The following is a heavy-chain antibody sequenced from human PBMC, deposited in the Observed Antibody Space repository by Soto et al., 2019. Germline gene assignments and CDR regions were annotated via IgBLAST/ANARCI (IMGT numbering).Heavy chain of an antibody. Sequence: GASVKGSCKASGGTISSYTISWVRQAPGQGLEWMGRIIPILGIANYAQKFQGRVTITADKSTSTAYMELSSLRSEDTAVYYCARGGPAAQFHDYWGQGTLVTVSS. J-gene: IGHJ4*02. D-gene: IGHD2-2*01. V-gene: IGHV1-69*02. CDR1: GGTISSYT. CDR2: IIPILGIA. CDR3: ARGGPAAQFHDY.